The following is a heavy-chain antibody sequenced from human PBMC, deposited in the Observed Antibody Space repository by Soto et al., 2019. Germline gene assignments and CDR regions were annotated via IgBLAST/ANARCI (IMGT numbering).Heavy chain of an antibody. D-gene: IGHD3-10*01. J-gene: IGHJ4*02. Sequence: EVQLVQSGAEVKKPGESLRISCKGSGYSFTNYWISWVRQMPGKGLEWMGTIDPSDSYTNYSPSFQGHVTISADKSISTAYLQWSSLKASDTAMYYCASVVRGVNRWYYFDYGGQGTLVTVSS. CDR2: IDPSDSYT. CDR1: GYSFTNYW. CDR3: ASVVRGVNRWYYFDY. V-gene: IGHV5-10-1*01.